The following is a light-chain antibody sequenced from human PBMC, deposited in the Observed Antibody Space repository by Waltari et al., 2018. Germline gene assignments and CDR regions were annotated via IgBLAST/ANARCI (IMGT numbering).Light chain of an antibody. J-gene: IGKJ1*01. Sequence: EIVLTQSPGTLSLSPGERATLSCRASQSVSRWLAWYQQKPGQAPRLLIYGASCRATGIPDRFSGSWSGTDFSLTISRLEPEDFAVYYCQKYGTLPATFGQGTKVEIK. CDR1: QSVSRW. V-gene: IGKV3-20*01. CDR3: QKYGTLPAT. CDR2: GAS.